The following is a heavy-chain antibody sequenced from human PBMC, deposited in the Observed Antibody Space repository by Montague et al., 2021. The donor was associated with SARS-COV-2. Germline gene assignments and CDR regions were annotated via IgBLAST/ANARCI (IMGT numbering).Heavy chain of an antibody. Sequence: SETLSLTCSVSGGSISSYYWSWIRQPAGKGLEWIGRIYSSGSTNYNSSLKSRVTLSVDSSKNQFSLRLTSVTAADAAVYYCAGAEAATGTPDDPWGQGILVTVSS. V-gene: IGHV4-4*07. D-gene: IGHD6-25*01. CDR2: IYSSGST. CDR3: AGAEAATGTPDDP. CDR1: GGSISSYY. J-gene: IGHJ5*02.